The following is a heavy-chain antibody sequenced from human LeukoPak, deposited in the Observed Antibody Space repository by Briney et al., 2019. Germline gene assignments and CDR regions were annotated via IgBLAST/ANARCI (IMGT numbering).Heavy chain of an antibody. CDR2: INSDGSTT. CDR3: ARETADDAFDI. V-gene: IGHV3-74*01. CDR1: GFTFSSYW. J-gene: IGHJ3*02. Sequence: GGSLRLSCAASGFTFSSYWTHWVRQAPGKGLVWVSRINSDGSTTSYADSVKGRFTISRDNAKNTLYLQMNSLRAGDTAVYYCARETADDAFDIWGQGTMVTVSS.